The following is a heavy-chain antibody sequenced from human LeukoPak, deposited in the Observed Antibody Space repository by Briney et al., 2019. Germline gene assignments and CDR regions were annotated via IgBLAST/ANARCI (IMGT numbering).Heavy chain of an antibody. CDR1: GFTFSSYA. D-gene: IGHD3-22*01. CDR2: ISGSGGST. V-gene: IGHV3-23*01. CDR3: AKGTPPYYYDSSGYSVDY. J-gene: IGHJ4*02. Sequence: GGSLRLSCAASGFTFSSYAMHWVRQAPGKGLEWVSAISGSGGSTYYADSVKGRFTISRDNSKNTLYLQMNSLRAEDTAVYYCAKGTPPYYYDSSGYSVDYWGQGTLVTVSS.